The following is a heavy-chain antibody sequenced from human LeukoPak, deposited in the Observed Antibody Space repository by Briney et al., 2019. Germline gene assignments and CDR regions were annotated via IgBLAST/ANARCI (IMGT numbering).Heavy chain of an antibody. CDR1: GFTVRSNY. V-gene: IGHV3-66*01. CDR2: YAGGST. D-gene: IGHD3-10*01. J-gene: IGHJ4*02. CDR3: ARDDGWGTYYNY. Sequence: GGSLRLSCAASGFTVRSNYMIYAGGSTYYADSVKGRFTISRDNSKNTLYLQMNSLRAEDTAVYYCARDDGWGTYYNYWGQGTLVTVSS.